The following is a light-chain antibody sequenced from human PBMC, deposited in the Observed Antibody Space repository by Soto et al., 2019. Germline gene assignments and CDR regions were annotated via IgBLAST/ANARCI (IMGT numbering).Light chain of an antibody. CDR3: SSYSGSNTRV. V-gene: IGLV2-8*01. CDR2: EVY. Sequence: QSVLTQLPSASGSPGQSVTISCTGTSSDVGGYNYVSWYQQHPGKAPKLMIYEVYKRPSGVPDRFSGSKSGNTASLTVSGLQVEDEADYYCSSYSGSNTRVFGGGTQLTVL. CDR1: SSDVGGYNY. J-gene: IGLJ2*01.